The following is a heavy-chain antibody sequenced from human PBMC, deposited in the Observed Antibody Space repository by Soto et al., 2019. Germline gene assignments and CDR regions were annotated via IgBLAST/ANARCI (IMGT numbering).Heavy chain of an antibody. CDR1: GYTFTGYY. CDR2: INPNSGGT. J-gene: IGHJ5*02. D-gene: IGHD2-2*01. CDR3: ARRYCSSTSCYNWFDP. Sequence: ASVKVSCKASGYTFTGYYMHWVRQAPGQGLEWMGWINPNSGGTNYAQKFQGWVTMTRDTSISTAYMELSRLRSDDTAVYYCARRYCSSTSCYNWFDPWGQGTLVTVSS. V-gene: IGHV1-2*04.